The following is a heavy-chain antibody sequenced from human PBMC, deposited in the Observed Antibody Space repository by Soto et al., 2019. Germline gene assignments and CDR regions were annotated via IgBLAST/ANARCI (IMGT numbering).Heavy chain of an antibody. J-gene: IGHJ4*02. CDR2: IYYSGST. CDR3: ARAGLRIAAPAFDY. CDR1: GGSISSYY. Sequence: SETLSLTCTVSGGSISSYYWSWIRQPPGKGLEWIGYIYYSGSTNYNPSLKSRVTISVDTSKNQFSLKLSSVTAADTAVYYCARAGLRIAAPAFDYWGQGTLVTVYS. D-gene: IGHD6-6*01. V-gene: IGHV4-59*01.